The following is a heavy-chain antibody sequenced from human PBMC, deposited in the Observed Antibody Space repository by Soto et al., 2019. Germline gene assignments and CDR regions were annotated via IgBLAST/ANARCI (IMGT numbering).Heavy chain of an antibody. V-gene: IGHV3-33*01. Sequence: QVQLVESGGGVVQPGRSLRLSCVASGFTFSSYGMHWVRQAPGKGLEWVAVIWYDGSNKYYADSVKGRFTISRDNSKNTLYLQMNSLRAEDTAVYYCARDRPIGVVLGGWFDPWGQGTLVTVSS. CDR1: GFTFSSYG. CDR3: ARDRPIGVVLGGWFDP. D-gene: IGHD3-3*01. J-gene: IGHJ5*02. CDR2: IWYDGSNK.